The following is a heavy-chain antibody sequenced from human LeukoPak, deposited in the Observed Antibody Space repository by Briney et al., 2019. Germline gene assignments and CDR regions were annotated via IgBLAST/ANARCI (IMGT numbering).Heavy chain of an antibody. D-gene: IGHD3-22*01. CDR3: ARPYYYDSSGYYYGSGDAFDI. CDR1: GGTFSSYA. CDR2: IIPIFGTA. V-gene: IGHV1-69*05. J-gene: IGHJ3*02. Sequence: SVKVSCKASGGTFSSYAISWVRQAPGQGLEWMGGIIPIFGTANYAQKFQGRVTITTDESTSTAYMELSSLRSEDTAVYYCARPYYYDSSGYYYGSGDAFDIWGKGTMVTASS.